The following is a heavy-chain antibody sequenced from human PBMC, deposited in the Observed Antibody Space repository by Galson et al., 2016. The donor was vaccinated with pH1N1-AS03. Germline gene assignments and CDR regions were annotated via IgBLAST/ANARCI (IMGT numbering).Heavy chain of an antibody. Sequence: SLRLSCAASGFTFSNYEMSWVRQTPGKGLEWVSYIDSSGSLTNYADSVKGRFTISRDNSKNTLYLQMNGLRAEDTAIYYCANPRASGTTMVTRLDYWGQGILVTVSS. J-gene: IGHJ4*02. CDR1: GFTFSNYE. V-gene: IGHV3-48*03. CDR2: IDSSGSLT. D-gene: IGHD5-18*01. CDR3: ANPRASGTTMVTRLDY.